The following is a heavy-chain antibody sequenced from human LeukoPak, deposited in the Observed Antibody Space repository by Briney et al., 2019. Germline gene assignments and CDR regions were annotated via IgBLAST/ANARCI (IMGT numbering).Heavy chain of an antibody. CDR2: INHSGST. Sequence: PSETLSLTCAVYGGSFSGYYWSWIRQPPGKGLEWIGEINHSGSTNYNPSLKSRVTISVDTSKNQFSLKLSSVTAADTAVYYCARGYYEYSNWFDPWGQGTLVTVYS. J-gene: IGHJ5*02. CDR1: GGSFSGYY. D-gene: IGHD3-16*01. CDR3: ARGYYEYSNWFDP. V-gene: IGHV4-34*01.